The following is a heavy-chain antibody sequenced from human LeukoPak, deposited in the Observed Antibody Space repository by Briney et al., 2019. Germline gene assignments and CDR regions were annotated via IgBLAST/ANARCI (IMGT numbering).Heavy chain of an antibody. CDR3: ARHQTYNSSFEFNYYYYYMDV. CDR2: IYPRDSDT. D-gene: IGHD6-6*01. CDR1: GYSFTTYW. V-gene: IGHV5-51*01. J-gene: IGHJ6*03. Sequence: GESLKISCKGSGYSFTTYWIGWVRQMPGKGLEWMGIIYPRDSDTRYSPSFQGQVTISADKSISTAYLQWSSLKASDTAMYYCARHQTYNSSFEFNYYYYYMDVWGKGTTVTVSS.